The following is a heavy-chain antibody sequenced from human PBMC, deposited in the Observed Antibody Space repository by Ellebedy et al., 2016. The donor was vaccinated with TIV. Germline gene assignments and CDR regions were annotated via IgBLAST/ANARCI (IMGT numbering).Heavy chain of an antibody. CDR1: GFTVGNNY. J-gene: IGHJ4*02. D-gene: IGHD6-19*01. V-gene: IGHV3-53*01. Sequence: PGGSLRLSCAVSGFTVGNNYMSWVRQAPGKRLECVSIIFSAGTTYYAESVTGRFTISRDSSKNTVYLQMSSLRVEDTAVYYCAARAVAAPRWGRGTLVTVSS. CDR2: IFSAGTT. CDR3: AARAVAAPR.